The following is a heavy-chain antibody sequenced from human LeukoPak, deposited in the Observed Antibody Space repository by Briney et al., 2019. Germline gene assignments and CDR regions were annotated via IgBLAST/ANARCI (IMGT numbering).Heavy chain of an antibody. D-gene: IGHD4-11*01. CDR2: ISYDGSNN. CDR1: GFTFSSYG. J-gene: IGHJ4*02. CDR3: AKVGLTVTTILDYFDY. V-gene: IGHV3-30*18. Sequence: GGSLRLSCAVSGFTFSSYGMHWVRQAPGKGLEWVAVISYDGSNNYYADSVKGRFTISRDNSKNTLFLQMNSLRAEDTAVYYCAKVGLTVTTILDYFDYWGQGTLVTVSS.